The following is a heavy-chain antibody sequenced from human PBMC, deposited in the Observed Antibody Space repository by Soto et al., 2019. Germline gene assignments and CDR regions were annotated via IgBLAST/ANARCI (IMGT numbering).Heavy chain of an antibody. V-gene: IGHV3-53*01. J-gene: IGHJ6*02. CDR3: ARGDYYGSGSYYGYYGMDV. D-gene: IGHD3-10*01. CDR1: GFTVSSNY. Sequence: EVQLVESGGGLIQPGGSLRLSCAASGFTVSSNYMSWVRQAPGKGLQWVSVIYSSGSTYYADSVKGRFTISRDNSKNSLYLQMNSLRAEDTAVYYCARGDYYGSGSYYGYYGMDVWGQGTTVTVSS. CDR2: IYSSGST.